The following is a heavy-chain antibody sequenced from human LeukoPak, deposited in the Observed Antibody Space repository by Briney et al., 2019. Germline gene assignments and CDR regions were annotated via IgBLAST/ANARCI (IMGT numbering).Heavy chain of an antibody. CDR1: GFTFSSYG. CDR3: AKESSGWYRGIDY. V-gene: IGHV3-30*18. CDR2: ISYDGSNK. J-gene: IGHJ4*02. Sequence: GGSLRLSCAASGFTFSSYGMHWVRQAPGKGLEWVAVISYDGSNKYYADSVMGRFTISRDNSKNTLYLQMNSLRAEDTAVYYCAKESSGWYRGIDYWGQGTLVTVSS. D-gene: IGHD6-19*01.